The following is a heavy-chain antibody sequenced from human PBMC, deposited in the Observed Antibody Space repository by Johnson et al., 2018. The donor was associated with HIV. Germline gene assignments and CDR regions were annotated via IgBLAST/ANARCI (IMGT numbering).Heavy chain of an antibody. V-gene: IGHV3-30-3*01. CDR2: ISYDGSNK. CDR3: AREGPSERAGFDI. CDR1: GFTFSSYA. J-gene: IGHJ3*02. Sequence: QVQLVESGGGLVQPGGSLELSCAASGFTFSSYAMHWVRQAPGKGLEWVAVISYDGSNKYYADSVKGRFTISRDNSKNTLYLQMNSLRADDTAVYYCAREGPSERAGFDIWGQGTMVTVSS.